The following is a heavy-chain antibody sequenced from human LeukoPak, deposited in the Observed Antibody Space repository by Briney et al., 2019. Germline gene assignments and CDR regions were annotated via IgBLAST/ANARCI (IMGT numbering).Heavy chain of an antibody. Sequence: QSGGSLRLSCAASGFTFSSYWMSWVRQAPGKGLEWVANIKRDGSEKYYVDSVKGRFTISRDNAKNSLYLQMNSLRAEDAAVYYCARETPHSGHYFDYWGQGTLVTVSS. V-gene: IGHV3-7*01. CDR1: GFTFSSYW. J-gene: IGHJ4*02. CDR3: ARETPHSGHYFDY. D-gene: IGHD3-10*01. CDR2: IKRDGSEK.